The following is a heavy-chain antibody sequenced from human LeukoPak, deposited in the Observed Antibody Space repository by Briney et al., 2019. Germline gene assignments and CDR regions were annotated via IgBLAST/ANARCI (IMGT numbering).Heavy chain of an antibody. V-gene: IGHV4-59*01. D-gene: IGHD1-1*01. CDR3: ASSWNDFFGWFDP. CDR1: GGSLSSYY. CDR2: IYYSGST. Sequence: SETLSLTCTVSGGSLSSYYWSWIRQPPGKGLEWIGYIYYSGSTNYNPSLKSRVTISVDTSKNQFSLKLSSVTAADTAVYYCASSWNDFFGWFDPWGQGTLVTVSS. J-gene: IGHJ5*02.